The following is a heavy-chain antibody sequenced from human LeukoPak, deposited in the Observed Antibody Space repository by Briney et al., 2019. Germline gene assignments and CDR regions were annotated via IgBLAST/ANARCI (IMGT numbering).Heavy chain of an antibody. CDR3: AKGLYGSGSYYHDAFDI. Sequence: PGGSLRLSCAASGFTFDDYAMHWVRHAPGKGLEWVSSISWSSGSIGYADSVKARFTISRDNAKNSLYLQMNSLRAEDMALYYCAKGLYGSGSYYHDAFDIWGQGTMVTVSS. V-gene: IGHV3-9*03. CDR1: GFTFDDYA. J-gene: IGHJ3*02. D-gene: IGHD3-10*01. CDR2: ISWSSGSI.